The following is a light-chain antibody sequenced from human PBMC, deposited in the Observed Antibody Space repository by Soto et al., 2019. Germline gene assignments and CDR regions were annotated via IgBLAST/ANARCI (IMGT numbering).Light chain of an antibody. J-gene: IGLJ1*01. CDR3: GSYTSTDTPFV. CDR1: STDVGGYNY. Sequence: QSELARPSSVSGSPGQSITISCTGTSTDVGGYNYVSWYQHHPGKGPKLIIYEVSNRPSGVSDRFSGSKSGNKASLIISNLEAEDESDYYCGSYTSTDTPFVFGTGTKVTVL. CDR2: EVS. V-gene: IGLV2-14*01.